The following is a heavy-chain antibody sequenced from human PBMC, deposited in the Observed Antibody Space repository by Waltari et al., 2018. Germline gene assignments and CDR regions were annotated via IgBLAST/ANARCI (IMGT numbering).Heavy chain of an antibody. CDR1: GGTFRTYA. CDR3: ARDRDTAMISPGYYYGMDV. CDR2: IIPIFGTT. Sequence: QVRLVRSGAEVKKRGASVKVSCKASGGTFRTYASNRLRQAPGQGLEWMGVIIPIFGTTKYTQNLQGRVTITADESTSTVYMELSSLRSEDTAVYYCARDRDTAMISPGYYYGMDVWGQGTTVTVSS. V-gene: IGHV1-69*01. D-gene: IGHD5-18*01. J-gene: IGHJ6*02.